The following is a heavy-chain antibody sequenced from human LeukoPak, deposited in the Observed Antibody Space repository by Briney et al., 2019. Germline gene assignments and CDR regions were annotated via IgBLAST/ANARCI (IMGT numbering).Heavy chain of an antibody. J-gene: IGHJ4*02. CDR2: IYPGDSDT. CDR1: GYSFTSYW. D-gene: IGHD5/OR15-5a*01. Sequence: GESLKISCKGSGYSFTSYWSGWLRQMPGKGLEWMGIIYPGDSDTRYSPSFQGQVTISADKSISTAYLQWSSLKASDTAMYYCASTSIYSVHGDYFDYWGQGTLVTVSS. CDR3: ASTSIYSVHGDYFDY. V-gene: IGHV5-51*01.